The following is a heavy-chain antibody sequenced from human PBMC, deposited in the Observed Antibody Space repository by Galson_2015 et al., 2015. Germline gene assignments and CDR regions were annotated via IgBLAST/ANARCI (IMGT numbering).Heavy chain of an antibody. CDR1: GYTFTSYG. Sequence: SVKVSCKASGYTFTSYGISWVRQAPGQGLEWMGWISAYNGNTNYAQKLQGRVTMTTDTSTSTAYMELRSLRSDDTAVYYCARGFAEYSSSWYFDYWGQGTLVTVSS. CDR2: ISAYNGNT. V-gene: IGHV1-18*04. D-gene: IGHD6-13*01. J-gene: IGHJ4*02. CDR3: ARGFAEYSSSWYFDY.